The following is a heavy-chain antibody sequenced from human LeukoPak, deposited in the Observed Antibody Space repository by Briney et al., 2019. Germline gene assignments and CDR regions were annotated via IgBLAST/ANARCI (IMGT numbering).Heavy chain of an antibody. J-gene: IGHJ4*02. CDR1: GFTFSSYS. V-gene: IGHV3-21*01. CDR2: ISSSSSYI. Sequence: GGSLRLSCAASGFTFSSYSMNWVRQAPGKGLEWVSSISSSSSYIYYADSVKGRFTISRDNAKNSLYLQMNSLRAEDTAVYYCARCRENDFWSGSPVDHWGQGTLVTVSS. D-gene: IGHD3-3*01. CDR3: ARCRENDFWSGSPVDH.